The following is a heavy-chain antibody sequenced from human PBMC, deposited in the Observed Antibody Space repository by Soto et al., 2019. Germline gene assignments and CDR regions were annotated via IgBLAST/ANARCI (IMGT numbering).Heavy chain of an antibody. J-gene: IGHJ2*01. CDR1: GGTFSSYA. D-gene: IGHD2-8*01. CDR3: ASNGALGSFRYFDL. V-gene: IGHV1-69*12. Sequence: QVQLVQSGAEVKKPGSSVKVSCKASGGTFSSYAISWVRQAPGQGLEWMGGIIPIFGTANYAQKFQGRVTXXAXEXXSTAYRELSSLRSEDTAVYYCASNGALGSFRYFDLWGRGTLVTVSS. CDR2: IIPIFGTA.